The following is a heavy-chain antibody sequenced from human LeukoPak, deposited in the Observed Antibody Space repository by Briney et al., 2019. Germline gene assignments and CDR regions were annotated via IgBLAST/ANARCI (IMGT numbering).Heavy chain of an antibody. CDR2: INHSGST. D-gene: IGHD1-14*01. CDR3: ARGLTSGYYGMDV. CDR1: GGSFSGYY. Sequence: SETLSITCAVYGGSFSGYYWSWIRQPPGKGLEWIGEINHSGSTNYNPSLKSRVTISVDTSKNRFSLKLSSVTAADTAVYYCARGLTSGYYGMDVWGQGTTVTVSS. J-gene: IGHJ6*02. V-gene: IGHV4-34*01.